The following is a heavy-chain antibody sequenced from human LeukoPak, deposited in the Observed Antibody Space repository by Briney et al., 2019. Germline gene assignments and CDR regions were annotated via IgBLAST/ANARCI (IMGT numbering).Heavy chain of an antibody. D-gene: IGHD6-13*01. Sequence: GGSLRLSCAASGFTSSSYGMHWVRQAPGKGREWGAVISYDGSNKYYADSVKGRFTISRDNSKNTLYLQMNSLRAEDTAVYYCAKAREPYSSSWYYFDYWGQGTLVTVSS. CDR2: ISYDGSNK. CDR1: GFTSSSYG. V-gene: IGHV3-30*18. J-gene: IGHJ4*02. CDR3: AKAREPYSSSWYYFDY.